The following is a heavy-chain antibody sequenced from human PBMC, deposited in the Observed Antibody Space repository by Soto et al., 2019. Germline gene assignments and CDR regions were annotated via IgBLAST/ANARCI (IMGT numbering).Heavy chain of an antibody. J-gene: IGHJ4*02. V-gene: IGHV3-23*01. CDR3: TTRMNAHFDY. Sequence: PGVSLRLSCVAAGCTFSHYTLNWVRRAPGKGLERVSTLSDRPTGHTHYAESVRGRFTISRDDSRGTVFLQMDSLRAADTAVSYCTTRMNAHFDYCGQGVLVTVSS. CDR2: LSDRPTGHT. CDR1: GCTFSHYT. D-gene: IGHD2-2*01.